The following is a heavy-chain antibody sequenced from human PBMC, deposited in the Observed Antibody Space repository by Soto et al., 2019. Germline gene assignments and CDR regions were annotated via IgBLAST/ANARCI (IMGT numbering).Heavy chain of an antibody. Sequence: GVSVKVSCKASGYTFTSYGISWVRQAPGQGLEWMGWISAYNGNTNYAQKLQGRVTMTTDTSTSTAYMELRSLRSDDTAVYYCARVKGSGYHNWFDPWGQGTLVTVSS. CDR2: ISAYNGNT. CDR3: ARVKGSGYHNWFDP. J-gene: IGHJ5*02. V-gene: IGHV1-18*01. CDR1: GYTFTSYG. D-gene: IGHD3-22*01.